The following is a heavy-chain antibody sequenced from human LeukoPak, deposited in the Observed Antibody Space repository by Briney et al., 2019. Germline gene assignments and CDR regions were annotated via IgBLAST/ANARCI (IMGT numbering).Heavy chain of an antibody. V-gene: IGHV4-39*07. Sequence: SETLSLTCTVSGGSISSSSYYWGWIRQPPGKGLEWIGSIYYSGSTYYNPSLKSRVTISVDTSKNQFSLKLSSVTAADTAVYYCARDLDITGTGGDAFDIWGQGTMVTVSS. CDR2: IYYSGST. CDR3: ARDLDITGTGGDAFDI. CDR1: GGSISSSSYY. J-gene: IGHJ3*02. D-gene: IGHD1-7*01.